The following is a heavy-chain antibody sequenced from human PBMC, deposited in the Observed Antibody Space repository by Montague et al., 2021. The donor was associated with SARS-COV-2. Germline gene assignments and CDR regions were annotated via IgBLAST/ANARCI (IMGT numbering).Heavy chain of an antibody. CDR3: ARGVPLGYDFWSGYPEIGDFDY. CDR2: MHYSGST. D-gene: IGHD3-3*01. J-gene: IGHJ4*02. V-gene: IGHV4-39*01. CDR1: GGSISSSGYY. Sequence: SETLSLTCTVSGGSISSSGYYWGWIRQPPGKGLEWIGSMHYSGSTYYNPSLKSRVTISVGTSKNQFSLKLSSVTAADTAVYYCARGVPLGYDFWSGYPEIGDFDYWGQGTLVTVSS.